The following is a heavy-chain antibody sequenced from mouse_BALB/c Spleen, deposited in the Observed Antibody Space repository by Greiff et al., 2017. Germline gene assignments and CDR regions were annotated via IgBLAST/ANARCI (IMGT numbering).Heavy chain of an antibody. V-gene: IGHV1S81*02. D-gene: IGHD1-1*01. CDR1: GYTFTSYY. CDR3: TRSTVVADYAMDY. Sequence: GQLQQSGAELVKPGASVKLSCKASGYTFTSYYMYWVKQRPGQGLEWIGEINPSNGGTNFNEKFKSKATLTVDKSSSTAYMQLSSLTSEDSAVYYCTRSTVVADYAMDYWGQGTSVTVSS. J-gene: IGHJ4*01. CDR2: INPSNGGT.